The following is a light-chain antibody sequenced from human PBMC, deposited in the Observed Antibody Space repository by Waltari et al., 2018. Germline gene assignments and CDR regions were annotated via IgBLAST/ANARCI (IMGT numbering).Light chain of an antibody. CDR1: SSDIGGYNY. CDR3: TSYESGGTWV. V-gene: IGLV2-14*03. Sequence: QSALTQPASVSGSPGQSITIPCTGTSSDIGGYNYVPWYQQHPGKAPKVMIYDVIKRASGVSNRFSGSKSGNTASLTISGLQADDEADYYCTSYESGGTWVFGGGTKVTV. J-gene: IGLJ3*02. CDR2: DVI.